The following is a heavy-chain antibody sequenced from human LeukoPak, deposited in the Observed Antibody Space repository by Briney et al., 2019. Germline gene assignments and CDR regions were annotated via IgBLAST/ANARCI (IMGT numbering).Heavy chain of an antibody. CDR2: IYYSGST. CDR1: GGSISSGGYY. D-gene: IGHD2-21*02. Sequence: SETLCLTCTVSGGSISSGGYYWTWIRQHPGKGLEWIGYIYYSGSTYYNPSLKSRVTISVDTSKNQFSLKLSSVTAADTAVYYCARTYMTSARFDPWGQGTLVTVSS. CDR3: ARTYMTSARFDP. V-gene: IGHV4-31*03. J-gene: IGHJ5*02.